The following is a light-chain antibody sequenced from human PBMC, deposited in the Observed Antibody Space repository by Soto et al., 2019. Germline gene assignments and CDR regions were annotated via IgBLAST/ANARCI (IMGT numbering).Light chain of an antibody. Sequence: QSVLTQPASVSGSPGQSITISCTGTSSDVGGYNYVSWYQHHPGKVPKLMIYEVTNRPSGVSNRVSGSKSGNTASLTISGLQAEDEADYYCSSYTTAYTQVFGGGTKVTVL. J-gene: IGLJ3*02. CDR1: SSDVGGYNY. CDR2: EVT. V-gene: IGLV2-14*01. CDR3: SSYTTAYTQV.